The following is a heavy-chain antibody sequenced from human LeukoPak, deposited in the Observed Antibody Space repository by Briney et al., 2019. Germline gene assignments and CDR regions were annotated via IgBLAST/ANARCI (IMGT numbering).Heavy chain of an antibody. Sequence: PGGSLRLSCAASGFTFSHYAMSWVRQAPGKGLEWVSGISGSGLDTYYGDSVKGRFTISRDSSRNTLYLQMNHVRVGDTALYYCAIKYYYDSSGFEPFWFDPWGQGTRVIVSS. D-gene: IGHD3-22*01. J-gene: IGHJ5*02. CDR3: AIKYYYDSSGFEPFWFDP. V-gene: IGHV3-23*01. CDR1: GFTFSHYA. CDR2: ISGSGLDT.